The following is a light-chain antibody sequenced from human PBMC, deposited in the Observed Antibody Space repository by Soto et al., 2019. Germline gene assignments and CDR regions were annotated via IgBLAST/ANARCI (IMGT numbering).Light chain of an antibody. CDR1: QSISSY. CDR3: QQSYSTPGT. J-gene: IGKJ2*02. Sequence: DIQMTQSPSSLSASVGDRVTITCRASQSISSYLNWYQQKPGKAPKLLIYAASSLQSGVPSRFSGSGSGTAFTLTIRSLQPEDFATYYCQQSYSTPGTFGQGTKLEIK. V-gene: IGKV1-39*01. CDR2: AAS.